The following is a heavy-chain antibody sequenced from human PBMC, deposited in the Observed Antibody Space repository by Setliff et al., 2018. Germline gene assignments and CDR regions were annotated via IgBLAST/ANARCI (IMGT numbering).Heavy chain of an antibody. CDR2: ISYDKRNE. CDR1: GFNFGAYA. CDR3: ARDPIGPFLSYMDV. J-gene: IGHJ6*03. V-gene: IGHV3-30*04. D-gene: IGHD3-16*01. Sequence: GGSLRLSCAASGFNFGAYAMHWVRQAPGKGLEWVAVISYDKRNEYYADSVKGRFTISRDNSRNTLYLQMNSLRGEDTAVYFCARDPIGPFLSYMDVWGKGTTVTVSS.